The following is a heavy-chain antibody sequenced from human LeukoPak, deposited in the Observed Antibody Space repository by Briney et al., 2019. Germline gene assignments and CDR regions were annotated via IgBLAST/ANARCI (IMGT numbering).Heavy chain of an antibody. CDR1: GGSVSSSIFY. D-gene: IGHD6-13*01. CDR3: ARGSAADAFDI. V-gene: IGHV4-39*07. J-gene: IGHJ3*02. Sequence: SETLSLTCSVSGGSVSSSIFYWVWLRQPPGKGLEWLGNIYYSGNSYYNPSLKSRVSMSLDTSENQFSLWVTSVTAADTAVYYCARGSAADAFDIWGQGTMVSVSS. CDR2: IYYSGNS.